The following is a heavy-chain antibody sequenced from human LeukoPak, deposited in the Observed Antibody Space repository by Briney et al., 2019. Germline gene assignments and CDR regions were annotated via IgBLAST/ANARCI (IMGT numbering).Heavy chain of an antibody. V-gene: IGHV3-30-3*01. D-gene: IGHD6-19*01. J-gene: IGHJ4*02. CDR3: ARRGSSGCFDY. Sequence: PGGSLRLSCAASRFTFNNYTIHWVRQAPGKGLEWVAVISYDESNKYYADSVKGRFTISRDNSKNTLYLQMNSLRAEDTAVYYCARRGSSGCFDYWGQGTLVTVSS. CDR2: ISYDESNK. CDR1: RFTFNNYT.